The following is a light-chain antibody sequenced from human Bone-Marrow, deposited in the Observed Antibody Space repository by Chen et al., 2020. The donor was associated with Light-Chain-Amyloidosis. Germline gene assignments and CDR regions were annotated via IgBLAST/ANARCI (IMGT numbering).Light chain of an antibody. CDR2: ADS. J-gene: IGLJ3*02. V-gene: IGLV3-21*02. CDR1: NIGSRS. CDR3: QVWDRSSDRPV. Sequence: SYVLTQPSSVSAAPVPTATIACGGNNIGSRSVHWYQQTPGQAPLLVVYADSDRPPGIPERLSGSNSGNTATLTISRVEAGDEADYYCQVWDRSSDRPVFGGGTKLTVL.